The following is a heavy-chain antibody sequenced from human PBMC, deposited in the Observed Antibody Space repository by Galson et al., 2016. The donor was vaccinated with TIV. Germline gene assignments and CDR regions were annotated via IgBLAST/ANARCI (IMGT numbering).Heavy chain of an antibody. CDR2: ISDDGSVK. Sequence: SLRLSCAVSGFTFSSYGMHWVRQAPGKGLEWVAVISDDGSVKYYADSVKGRFTISRDDSKNTLYLQMNSLRAEDTAVYYCAKESRMRDGYNAGFDYWGQGTLVTVSS. D-gene: IGHD5-24*01. J-gene: IGHJ4*02. V-gene: IGHV3-30*18. CDR1: GFTFSSYG. CDR3: AKESRMRDGYNAGFDY.